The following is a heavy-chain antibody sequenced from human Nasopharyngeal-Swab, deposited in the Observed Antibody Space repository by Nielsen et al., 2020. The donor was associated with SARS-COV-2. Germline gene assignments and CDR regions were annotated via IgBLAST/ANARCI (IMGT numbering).Heavy chain of an antibody. V-gene: IGHV1-24*01. CDR3: ATVYCTNGVCYKGRFDP. Sequence: ASVKVSCKVSGYTLTQLSLHWVRQAPGKGLEWMGGFDPEDGETIYAQKFQGRVTMTEDTSTDTAYMELSSLRSEDTAVYYCATVYCTNGVCYKGRFDPWGQGTLVTVSS. J-gene: IGHJ5*02. CDR2: FDPEDGET. CDR1: GYTLTQLS. D-gene: IGHD2-8*01.